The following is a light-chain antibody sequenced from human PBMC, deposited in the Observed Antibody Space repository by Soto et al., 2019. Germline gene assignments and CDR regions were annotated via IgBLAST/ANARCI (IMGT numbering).Light chain of an antibody. Sequence: QAVVTQEPSLTVSPGGTVTLTCGSSTGTVTSAHYPYWFQQRPGQAPRTLIYDTSIKHSWTPARFSGSLLGGKAALTLSGAQPEDEADYYCFLSYPGTWVFGGGTKVTVL. V-gene: IGLV7-46*01. J-gene: IGLJ3*02. CDR1: TGTVTSAHY. CDR2: DTS. CDR3: FLSYPGTWV.